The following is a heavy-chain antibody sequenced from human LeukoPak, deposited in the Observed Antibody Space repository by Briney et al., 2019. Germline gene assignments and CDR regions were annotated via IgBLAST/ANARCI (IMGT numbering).Heavy chain of an antibody. Sequence: SETLSLTCTVSGGSISSYYWSWIRQPPGKGLEWIGYIYSSGSTNYNPSLKSRVTISVDTSKSQFSLKLSSVTAADTAVYYCARITYYYDSSGYYSRGPIDYWGQGTLVTVSS. V-gene: IGHV4-59*01. D-gene: IGHD3-22*01. CDR2: IYSSGST. J-gene: IGHJ4*02. CDR3: ARITYYYDSSGYYSRGPIDY. CDR1: GGSISSYY.